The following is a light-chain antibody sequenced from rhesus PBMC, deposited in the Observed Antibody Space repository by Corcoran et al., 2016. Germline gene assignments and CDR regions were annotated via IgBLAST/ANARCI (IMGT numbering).Light chain of an antibody. J-gene: IGKJ2*01. CDR2: KES. CDR1: QGISSY. V-gene: IGKV1-25*01. Sequence: DIQMTQSPSSLSASVGDRVTITCRASQGISSYLAWYQQKPGKAPKLLIYKESTLQSGVPSRFSGSGSGTDFTLNISSLQPEDFATYYCQQRNSYPYSFGQGTKVEIK. CDR3: QQRNSYPYS.